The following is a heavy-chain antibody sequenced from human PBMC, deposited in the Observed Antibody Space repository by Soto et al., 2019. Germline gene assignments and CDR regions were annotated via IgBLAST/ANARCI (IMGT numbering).Heavy chain of an antibody. CDR2: ITSDGHNK. J-gene: IGHJ3*02. V-gene: IGHV3-64*04. Sequence: GGSLRLSCSASGFTFSNYDMVWVRQAPGKGLEYMSVITSDGHNKYYADSVKGRFTISRDNSKNTLYLQMNSLRAEDTAVYYCARDHYDSSGYYLDAFDIWGLGTMVTVSS. CDR3: ARDHYDSSGYYLDAFDI. D-gene: IGHD3-22*01. CDR1: GFTFSNYD.